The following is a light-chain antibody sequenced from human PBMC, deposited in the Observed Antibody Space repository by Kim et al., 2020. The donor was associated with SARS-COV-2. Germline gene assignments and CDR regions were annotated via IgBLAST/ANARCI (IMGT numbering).Light chain of an antibody. CDR1: VVAKRY. Sequence: SVSPGQTARITGSGDVVAKRYARWCKQKPGQAPLLVIYKDSKRPAGIPERFSGSSSGTTVTLTISGAQVEDEADYYCYSAADNNWLFGGGTQLTVL. J-gene: IGLJ3*02. CDR3: YSAADNNWL. V-gene: IGLV3-27*01. CDR2: KDS.